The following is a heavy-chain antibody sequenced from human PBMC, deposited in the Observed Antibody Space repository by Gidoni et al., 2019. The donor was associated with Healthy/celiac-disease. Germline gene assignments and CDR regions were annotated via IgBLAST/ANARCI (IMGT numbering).Heavy chain of an antibody. CDR1: GFTLSSSS. D-gene: IGHD3-3*01. CDR2: ISSSSSYI. Sequence: EVQLVESGGGLVKPGGSLRLSCAASGFTLSSSSKNWVRQAPGKGMEWVSSISSSSSYIYYADSVKGRFTISRDNAKNSLYLQMNSLRAEDTAVYYCARGSPVSNYDFWSGYYSAAYFDYWGQGTLVTVSS. CDR3: ARGSPVSNYDFWSGYYSAAYFDY. J-gene: IGHJ4*02. V-gene: IGHV3-21*01.